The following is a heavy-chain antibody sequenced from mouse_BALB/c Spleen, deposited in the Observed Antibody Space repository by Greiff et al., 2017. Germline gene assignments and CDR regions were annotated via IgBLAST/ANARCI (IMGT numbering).Heavy chain of an antibody. Sequence: VQLKESGPSLVKPSQTLSLTCSVTGDSITSGYWNWIRKFPGNKLEYMGYISYSGSTYYNPSLKSRISITRDTSKNQYYLQLNSVTTEDTATYYCARYDYDTLSFAYWGQGTLVTVSA. CDR2: ISYSGST. V-gene: IGHV3-8*02. D-gene: IGHD2-4*01. J-gene: IGHJ3*01. CDR3: ARYDYDTLSFAY. CDR1: GDSITSGY.